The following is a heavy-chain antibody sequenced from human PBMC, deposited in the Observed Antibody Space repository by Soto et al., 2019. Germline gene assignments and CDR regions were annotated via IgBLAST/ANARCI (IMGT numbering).Heavy chain of an antibody. J-gene: IGHJ6*02. CDR3: AGGEATAMVTYDYYYYGMDV. D-gene: IGHD5-18*01. Sequence: SETLSLTCTVSGGSISSSSYYWGWIRQPPGKGLEWIESIYYSGSTYYNPSLKSRVTISVDTSKNQFSLKLSSVTAADTAVYYCAGGEATAMVTYDYYYYGMDVWGQGTTVTVSS. CDR1: GGSISSSSYY. V-gene: IGHV4-39*01. CDR2: IYYSGST.